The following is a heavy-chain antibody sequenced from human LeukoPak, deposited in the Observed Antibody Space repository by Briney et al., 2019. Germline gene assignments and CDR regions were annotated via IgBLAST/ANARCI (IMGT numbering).Heavy chain of an antibody. V-gene: IGHV3-7*04. CDR2: IKQDGSEK. CDR1: GFTFSSYW. CDR3: AKDDFWSGYLFDY. D-gene: IGHD3-3*01. Sequence: GESLRLSCAASGFTFSSYWMSWVRQAPGKGLEWVANIKQDGSEKYYVDSVKGRFTISRDNAKNSLYLQMNSLRAEDTAVYYCAKDDFWSGYLFDYWGQGTLVTVSS. J-gene: IGHJ4*02.